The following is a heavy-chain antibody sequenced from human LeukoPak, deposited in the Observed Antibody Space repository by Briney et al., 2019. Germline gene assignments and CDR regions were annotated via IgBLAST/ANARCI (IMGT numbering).Heavy chain of an antibody. Sequence: ASVKVSCKASGGTFSSYAISWVRQAPGQGLEWMGIINPSGGSTSYAQKFQGRVTMTRDTSTSTVYMELSSLRSEDTAVYYCARDRDGYKDYWGQGTLVTVSS. CDR1: GGTFSSYA. J-gene: IGHJ4*02. D-gene: IGHD5-24*01. CDR3: ARDRDGYKDY. CDR2: INPSGGST. V-gene: IGHV1-46*01.